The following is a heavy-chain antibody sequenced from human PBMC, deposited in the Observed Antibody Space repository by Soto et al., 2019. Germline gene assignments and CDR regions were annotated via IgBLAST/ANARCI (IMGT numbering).Heavy chain of an antibody. Sequence: GGSLRLSCAASGFTFSSYAMSWVRQAPGKGLEWVSDISSSGSSIYYADSVKGRFTISRDNAKNSLYLQMNSLRAEDTAVYYCATQDIVVVPAANNWFDPWGQGTLVTVSS. CDR3: ATQDIVVVPAANNWFDP. J-gene: IGHJ5*02. V-gene: IGHV3-23*01. CDR1: GFTFSSYA. D-gene: IGHD2-2*01. CDR2: ISSSGSSI.